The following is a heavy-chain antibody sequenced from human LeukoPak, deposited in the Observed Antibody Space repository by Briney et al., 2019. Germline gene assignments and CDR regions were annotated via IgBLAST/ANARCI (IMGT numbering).Heavy chain of an antibody. CDR3: ARVEGEDSSGYYLPFDY. CDR1: GFTFSSYA. V-gene: IGHV3-30*04. Sequence: GGSLRLSCAASGFTFSSYAMHWVRQAPGKGLEWVAVISYDESNKYYADSVKGRFTISRDNSKNTLYLQMNSLRAEDTAVYYCARVEGEDSSGYYLPFDYWGQGTLVTVSS. CDR2: ISYDESNK. J-gene: IGHJ4*02. D-gene: IGHD3-22*01.